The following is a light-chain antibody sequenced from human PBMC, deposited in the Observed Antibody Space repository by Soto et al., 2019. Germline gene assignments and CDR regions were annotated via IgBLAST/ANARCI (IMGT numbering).Light chain of an antibody. CDR1: QSVRNNY. CDR2: NSS. Sequence: EIVLTQSPGTLSLYPGERATLSCRASQSVRNNYLAWYQQKPGQAPRLLIYNSSTRVTGIPDRFSGSGSGTDFTLTISRLEPEDFALYYCQQYRDLPQTFGQGTKVEMK. V-gene: IGKV3-20*01. J-gene: IGKJ1*01. CDR3: QQYRDLPQT.